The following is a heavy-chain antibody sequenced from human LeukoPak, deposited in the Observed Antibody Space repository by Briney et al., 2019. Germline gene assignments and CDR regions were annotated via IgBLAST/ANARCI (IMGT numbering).Heavy chain of an antibody. CDR3: AKEEGYYYYYGMDV. CDR1: GLTFSSYA. V-gene: IGHV3-23*01. CDR2: ISGSGGST. J-gene: IGHJ6*02. Sequence: PGGSLRLSCTASGLTFSSYAMSWVRQALGKGLEWVSAISGSGGSTYYADSVKGRFTISKDNSMNTLYLQMNSLRAEDTAVYYCAKEEGYYYYYGMDVWGQGTTVTVSS.